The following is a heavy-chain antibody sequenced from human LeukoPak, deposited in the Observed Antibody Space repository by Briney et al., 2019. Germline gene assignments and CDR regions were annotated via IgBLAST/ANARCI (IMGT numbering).Heavy chain of an antibody. CDR1: GGSISSSSYY. CDR3: ARDQLGLDYYYYYMDV. V-gene: IGHV4-39*07. Sequence: SETLSLTCTVSGGSISSSSYYWGWIRQPPGKGLEWIGRIYTSGSTNYNPSLKSRVTMSVDTSKNQFSLKLSSVTAADTAVYYCARDQLGLDYYYYYMDVWGKGTTVTVSS. CDR2: IYTSGST. D-gene: IGHD6-13*01. J-gene: IGHJ6*03.